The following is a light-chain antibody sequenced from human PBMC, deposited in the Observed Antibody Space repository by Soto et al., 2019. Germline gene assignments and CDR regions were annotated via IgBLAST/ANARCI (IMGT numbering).Light chain of an antibody. CDR2: GAS. Sequence: EIVMTQSPATLSVSPGERATLSCRASQSVSSNLAWYQQKPGQAPRLLIYGASTRATGIPARCSGSGSGTEFTLTISSLQSEDFAVYYCQQYNNLHPLTFGGGTKVEIK. J-gene: IGKJ4*01. CDR3: QQYNNLHPLT. CDR1: QSVSSN. V-gene: IGKV3-15*01.